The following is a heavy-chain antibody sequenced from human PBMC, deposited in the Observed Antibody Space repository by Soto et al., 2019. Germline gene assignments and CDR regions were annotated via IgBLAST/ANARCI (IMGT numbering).Heavy chain of an antibody. Sequence: VQLVESGGGLVQPGGSLRLSCAASGFTFSSYAMHWVRQAPGKGLEWVAVISYDGSNKYYADSVKGRFTISRDNSKNTLYLQMNSLRAEDTAVYYCAREMGGSGWYQDAFDIWGQGTMVTVSS. CDR3: AREMGGSGWYQDAFDI. V-gene: IGHV3-30-3*01. D-gene: IGHD6-19*01. J-gene: IGHJ3*02. CDR1: GFTFSSYA. CDR2: ISYDGSNK.